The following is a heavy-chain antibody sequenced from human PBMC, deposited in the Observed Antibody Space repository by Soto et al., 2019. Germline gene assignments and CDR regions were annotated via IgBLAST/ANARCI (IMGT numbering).Heavy chain of an antibody. Sequence: ASVKVSCKASGYTFTRYAMHWVRQAPGQRLEWMGWTNSGKGNTKYSEKFQGRVTITSDTSASTAYMDLSSLRSEDTAMYYCARAGDDCSAANCYVIDYWGQGTLVTVSS. CDR3: ARAGDDCSAANCYVIDY. V-gene: IGHV1-3*04. D-gene: IGHD2-2*01. CDR2: TNSGKGNT. J-gene: IGHJ4*02. CDR1: GYTFTRYA.